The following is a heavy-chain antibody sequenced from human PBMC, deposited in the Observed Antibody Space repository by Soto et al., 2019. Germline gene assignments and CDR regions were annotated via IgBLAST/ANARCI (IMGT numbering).Heavy chain of an antibody. D-gene: IGHD3-10*01. CDR1: KYTFISYH. CDR3: ARDISLSMVRGVISH. Sequence: ASVKVSCKASKYTFISYHIHWVRQAPGQGLEWLGIINPSGAYTSYAQKFQGRVTMTRDTSTSTVYMGLSSLRFEDTAMYYCARDISLSMVRGVISHWGQGTLVTVSS. J-gene: IGHJ4*02. V-gene: IGHV1-46*01. CDR2: INPSGAYT.